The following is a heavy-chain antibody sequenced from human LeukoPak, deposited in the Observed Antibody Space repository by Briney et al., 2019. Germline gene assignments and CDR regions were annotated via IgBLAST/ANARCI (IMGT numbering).Heavy chain of an antibody. D-gene: IGHD3-9*01. CDR3: ARDYDILTGYYDAFDI. J-gene: IGHJ3*02. CDR1: GYTFTSYG. CDR2: ISAYNGNT. Sequence: ASVKVSCKASGYTFTSYGISWVRQAPGQGLEWMGWISAYNGNTNYAQKLQGRVTMTTDTSTSTAYMELRSLRSDGTAVYYCARDYDILTGYYDAFDIWGQGTMVTVSS. V-gene: IGHV1-18*01.